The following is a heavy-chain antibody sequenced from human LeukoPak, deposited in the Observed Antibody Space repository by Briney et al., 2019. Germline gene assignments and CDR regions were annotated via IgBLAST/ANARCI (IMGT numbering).Heavy chain of an antibody. V-gene: IGHV4-34*01. CDR3: TRGRGT. D-gene: IGHD3-10*01. CDR1: GESLSVYY. Sequence: SETLSLTCAVYGESLSVYYWNWFRQSPRKGLEWIAEINPSGSTTYNPSLKSRLTISVDTYQNQFSLKVRSVTAADTAVYYCTRGRGTWGQGTLVTVSS. J-gene: IGHJ5*02. CDR2: INPSGST.